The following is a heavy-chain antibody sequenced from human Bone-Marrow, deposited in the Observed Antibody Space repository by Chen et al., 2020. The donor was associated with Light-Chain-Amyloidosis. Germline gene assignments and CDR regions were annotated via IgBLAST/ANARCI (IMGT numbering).Heavy chain of an antibody. Sequence: EVQLVESGGDWVRPGGSLRLSCVGSGFTFESSWMAWVRQAPGKGLEWVASVKEDGSETHFLDSVKGRFTVSRDNSRNSLFLQMNSLRGEDTAVYFCARDRSDSFGIGKFDHWGQGTQVTVSS. V-gene: IGHV3-7*05. CDR1: GFTFESSW. CDR2: VKEDGSET. CDR3: ARDRSDSFGIGKFDH. J-gene: IGHJ4*02. D-gene: IGHD3-10*01.